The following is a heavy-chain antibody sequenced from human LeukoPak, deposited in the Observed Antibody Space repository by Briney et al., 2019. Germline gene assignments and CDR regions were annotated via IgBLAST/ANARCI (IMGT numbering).Heavy chain of an antibody. CDR1: GFTLSIYA. Sequence: GRSLSLSCAVSGFTLSIYAMQGGPDAPGKGLEGGAAISYDGSNKFYADSVEGRFTISRDNSKNTLYLQMNSRRAEATAVYYCANDLGGPSRRYYYYGMEVWGQGTTVTVSS. D-gene: IGHD3-16*01. V-gene: IGHV3-30-3*02. J-gene: IGHJ6*02. CDR2: ISYDGSNK. CDR3: ANDLGGPSRRYYYYGMEV.